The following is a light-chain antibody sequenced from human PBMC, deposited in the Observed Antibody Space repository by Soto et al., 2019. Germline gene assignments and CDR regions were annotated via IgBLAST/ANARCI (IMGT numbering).Light chain of an antibody. CDR3: AAWDDSLNGLWV. Sequence: QSVLTQPPSASGTPGQRGTVSCSGSSSNIGSNTVSWYQHLPGTAPKLLIYSDDQRPSGIPDRFSGSKSGTSASLAISGLLSEDGADYYCAAWDDSLNGLWVFGGGTKLTVL. CDR2: SDD. V-gene: IGLV1-44*01. J-gene: IGLJ3*02. CDR1: SSNIGSNT.